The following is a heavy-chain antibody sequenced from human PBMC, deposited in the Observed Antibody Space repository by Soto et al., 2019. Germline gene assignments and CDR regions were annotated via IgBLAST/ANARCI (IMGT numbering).Heavy chain of an antibody. CDR2: VRGNGDPP. J-gene: IGHJ4*02. V-gene: IGHV3-64D*06. CDR3: VKSRGGNNFDFFD. CDR1: GFTSSSYA. Sequence: AVGSLRLSCSASGFTSSSYAMHWVRQAPGKGLEYVSGVRGNGDPPFYADSVKGRFTISRDNSKNTLYLQMSSLSADDTAVYYCVKSRGGNNFDFFDWGQGALVTVSS. D-gene: IGHD5-12*01.